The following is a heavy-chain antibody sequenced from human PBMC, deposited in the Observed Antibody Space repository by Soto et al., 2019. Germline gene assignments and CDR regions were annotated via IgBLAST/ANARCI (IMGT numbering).Heavy chain of an antibody. J-gene: IGHJ6*02. CDR1: GFTFSSYG. Sequence: GGSLRLSCAASGFTFSSYGMHWVRQAPGKGLEWVAVIWYDGSNKYYADSVEGRFTISRDNSKNTLYLQMNSLRAEDTAVYYCARDRRSITTYYYGMDVWGQGTTVTVSS. CDR3: ARDRRSITTYYYGMDV. CDR2: IWYDGSNK. D-gene: IGHD4-4*01. V-gene: IGHV3-33*01.